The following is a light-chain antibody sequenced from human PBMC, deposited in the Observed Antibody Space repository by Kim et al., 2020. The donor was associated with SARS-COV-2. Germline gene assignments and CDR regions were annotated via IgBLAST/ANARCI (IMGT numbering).Light chain of an antibody. CDR2: DVS. CDR3: QVWDSSRDHWV. CDR1: NIGSKS. V-gene: IGLV3-21*04. J-gene: IGLJ3*02. Sequence: SYELTQPPSVSVAPGKAPRITGGGNNIGSKSVHRYQQKPGQAPVLVIYDVSDRPSGIPGRCSGFNCENTATLTISGVEAGDEADYYCQVWDSSRDHWVFGGGTQLSVL.